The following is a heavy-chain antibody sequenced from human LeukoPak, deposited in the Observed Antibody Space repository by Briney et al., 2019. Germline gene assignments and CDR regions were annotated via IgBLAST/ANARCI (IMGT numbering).Heavy chain of an antibody. J-gene: IGHJ4*02. CDR3: ARVKAAAGLIDY. CDR2: IYYSGST. V-gene: IGHV4-59*01. Sequence: SETLSLTCTVSGGSISSYYWSWIRQPPGKGLGWIGYIYYSGSTNYNPSLKSRVTISVDMSKNQFSLKLSSVTAADTAVYYCARVKAAAGLIDYWGQGTLVTVSS. D-gene: IGHD6-13*01. CDR1: GGSISSYY.